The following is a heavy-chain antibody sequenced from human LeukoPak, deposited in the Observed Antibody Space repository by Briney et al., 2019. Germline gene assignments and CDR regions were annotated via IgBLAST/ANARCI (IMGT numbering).Heavy chain of an antibody. Sequence: SETLSLTCAVYGGSFSGYYWSWIRQPPGKGLEWIGEINHSGSTNYNPSLKSRVTISVDTSKNQFSLKLSSVTAADTAVYYCARAEDTGMDVWGKGTTVTVSS. D-gene: IGHD4-17*01. J-gene: IGHJ6*03. CDR3: ARAEDTGMDV. V-gene: IGHV4-34*01. CDR2: INHSGST. CDR1: GGSFSGYY.